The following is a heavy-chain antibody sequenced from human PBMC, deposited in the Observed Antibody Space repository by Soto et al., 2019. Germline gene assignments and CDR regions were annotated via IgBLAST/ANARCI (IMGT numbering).Heavy chain of an antibody. CDR2: IYYSGST. Sequence: PSETLSLTCTVSGGSIGSYYWSWIRQPPGKGLEWFGYIYYSGSTNYNPSLKSRVTISVDTSKNQFSLKLSSVTAADTAVYYCARHAGQNYDILTGYYNVLFDYWGQGTLVTVSS. V-gene: IGHV4-59*08. J-gene: IGHJ4*02. CDR1: GGSIGSYY. CDR3: ARHAGQNYDILTGYYNVLFDY. D-gene: IGHD3-9*01.